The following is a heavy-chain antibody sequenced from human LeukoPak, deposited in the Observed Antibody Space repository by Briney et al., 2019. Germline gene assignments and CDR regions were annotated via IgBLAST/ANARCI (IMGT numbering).Heavy chain of an antibody. D-gene: IGHD5-12*01. V-gene: IGHV1-2*02. Sequence: ASVKVSCKASGYTLTDYYIHWVRQAPGQGLEWMGWINPNSGGTNYAQKFQGRVTITADKSTSTAYMELSSLRSEDTAVYYCARDLFRSGYSGYDSVYYFDYWGQGTLVTVSS. J-gene: IGHJ4*02. CDR2: INPNSGGT. CDR1: GYTLTDYY. CDR3: ARDLFRSGYSGYDSVYYFDY.